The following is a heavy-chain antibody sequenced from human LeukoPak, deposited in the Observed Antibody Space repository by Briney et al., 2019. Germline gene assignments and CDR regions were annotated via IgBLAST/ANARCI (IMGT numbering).Heavy chain of an antibody. V-gene: IGHV4-28*03. CDR1: GYSIRSSNW. CDR3: TRGVGANPLDYMDV. Sequence: PSETLSLTCGVSGYSIRSSNWWGWIRQPPGKGLEWIGYIYYSGSTYYNPSLKSRVTISVDTSKDQFSLKLSSVTAADTAVYYCTRGVGANPLDYMDVWGKGTTVTVSS. J-gene: IGHJ6*03. D-gene: IGHD1-26*01. CDR2: IYYSGST.